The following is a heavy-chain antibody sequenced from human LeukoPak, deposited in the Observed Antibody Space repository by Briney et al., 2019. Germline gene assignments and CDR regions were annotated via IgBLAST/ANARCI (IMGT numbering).Heavy chain of an antibody. CDR1: GYTFTSYG. J-gene: IGHJ4*02. Sequence: SVKVSCKASGYTFTSYGISWVRQAPGQGLEWMGGIIPIFGTANYAQKFQGRVTITADESTSTAYMELSSLRSEDTAVYYCARGGSGSGYDFYEVETFDYWGQGTLVTVSS. D-gene: IGHD5-12*01. V-gene: IGHV1-69*13. CDR2: IIPIFGTA. CDR3: ARGGSGSGYDFYEVETFDY.